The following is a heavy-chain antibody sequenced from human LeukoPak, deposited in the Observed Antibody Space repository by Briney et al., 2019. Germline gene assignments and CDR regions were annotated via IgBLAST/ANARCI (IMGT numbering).Heavy chain of an antibody. CDR1: GFTFSSYS. Sequence: GGSLRLSCAASGFTFSSYSMNWVRQPPGKGLEWVSAISGSGGSTYYADSVKGRFTISRDNSKNTLNLQMNSLRAEDTAVYYCAKDLKFGGNSGLLYDYWGQGTLVTVSS. CDR2: ISGSGGST. V-gene: IGHV3-23*01. J-gene: IGHJ4*02. D-gene: IGHD4-23*01. CDR3: AKDLKFGGNSGLLYDY.